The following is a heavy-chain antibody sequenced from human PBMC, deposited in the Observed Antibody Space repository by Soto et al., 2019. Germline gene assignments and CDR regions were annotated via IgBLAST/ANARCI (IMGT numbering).Heavy chain of an antibody. CDR1: GASISSSNW. CDR3: VRGSYDSSGYRGDD. V-gene: IGHV4-4*02. CDR2: IYHSGST. D-gene: IGHD3-22*01. Sequence: QVQLQESGPGLVKPSGPLSLTCAVSGASISSSNWWTWVRQPPGKGLEWIGEIYHSGSTNYNPSLKSRVTIAADKSKKQFALSLSSVTAADTAVYYCVRGSYDSSGYRGDDGGQGTLVTVAS. J-gene: IGHJ4*02.